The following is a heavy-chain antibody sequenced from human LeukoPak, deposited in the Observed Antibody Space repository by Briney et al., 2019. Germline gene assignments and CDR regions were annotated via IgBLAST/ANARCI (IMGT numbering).Heavy chain of an antibody. CDR1: GGSISWYY. Sequence: SETLSLTCTVSGGSISWYYWSWIRQPPGKGLEWIGYIHYSGSTNYNPSLKSRVTISVDTSKNQFSLKLSSVIAADTAVYYCAREAREGHVFDIWGQGTMVTVSS. CDR2: IHYSGST. D-gene: IGHD5-24*01. CDR3: AREAREGHVFDI. J-gene: IGHJ3*02. V-gene: IGHV4-59*01.